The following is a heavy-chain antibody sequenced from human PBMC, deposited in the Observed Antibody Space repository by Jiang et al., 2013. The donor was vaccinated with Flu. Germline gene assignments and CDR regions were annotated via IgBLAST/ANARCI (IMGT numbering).Heavy chain of an antibody. J-gene: IGHJ3*02. CDR1: GSHSTPMKVTCGRSGV. CDR2: IYRDDDE. V-gene: IGHV2-5*02. CDR3: AHRKGIWGTFDI. D-gene: IGHD7-27*01. Sequence: QTRHADLHRSLGSHSTPMKVTCGRSGVWAGSVSPPGKALEWLALIYRDDDERYSPSLKSRLTITKDTSKNQVVLTMTNMDPMDTATYFCAHRKGIWGTFDIWGQGTMVTVSS.